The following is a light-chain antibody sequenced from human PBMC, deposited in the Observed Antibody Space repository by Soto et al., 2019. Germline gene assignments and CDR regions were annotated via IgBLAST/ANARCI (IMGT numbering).Light chain of an antibody. CDR1: SSNIGSNA. CDR2: TNN. V-gene: IGLV1-44*01. J-gene: IGLJ2*01. Sequence: QSVLTQPPSASRAPGQMVTISCSGSSSNIGSNAVNWYQQVPGTAPELLIYTNNQRPSGVPDRFSGSKSGTSASLAISGLQSEDEADYYCAAWDDRLNGPGVVFGGGTKLTVL. CDR3: AAWDDRLNGPGVV.